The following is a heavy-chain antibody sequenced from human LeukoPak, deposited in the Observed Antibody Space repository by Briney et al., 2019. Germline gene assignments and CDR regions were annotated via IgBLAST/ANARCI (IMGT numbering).Heavy chain of an antibody. J-gene: IGHJ4*02. V-gene: IGHV4-34*01. CDR2: INHSGST. D-gene: IGHD6-19*01. Sequence: PSETLSLTCAVYGGSFSGYYWSWIRQPPGKGLEWIGEINHSGSTNYNPSLKSRVTISVDTSKNQFSLKLSSVTAADTAVYYCASQYSSGWYGVSYWGQGTLVTVSS. CDR3: ASQYSSGWYGVSY. CDR1: GGSFSGYY.